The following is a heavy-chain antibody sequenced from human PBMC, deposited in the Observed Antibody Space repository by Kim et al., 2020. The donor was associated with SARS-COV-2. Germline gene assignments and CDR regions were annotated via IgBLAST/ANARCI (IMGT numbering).Heavy chain of an antibody. CDR3: ENYDFWNGVEAGA. V-gene: IGHV3-23*01. CDR1: GFIFSTYT. D-gene: IGHD3-3*01. CDR2: ISGSSDRT. Sequence: GGSLRLSCAGSGFIFSTYTMSWVRQAPGKGLEWVSAISGSSDRTHYADSVKGRFTISRDNSKSTLYLQMNGLRAEDTAVYYCENYDFWNGVEAGAWGQGTLVTVSS. J-gene: IGHJ4*02.